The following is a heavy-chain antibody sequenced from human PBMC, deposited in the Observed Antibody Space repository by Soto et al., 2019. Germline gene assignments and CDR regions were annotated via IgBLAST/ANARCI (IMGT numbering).Heavy chain of an antibody. J-gene: IGHJ6*03. CDR2: INDSGNI. D-gene: IGHD3-10*01. CDR3: ARVLIVWFGEVSRRGGHYYYLDI. Sequence: SRTLSLPCDVTGATLRGYPWTWIRQTPGKGLERIGKINDSGNINYSPALKSRVTITLVTPKKQISLKLSSVTAADSAVYYCARVLIVWFGEVSRRGGHYYYLDIWGKESTVT. CDR1: GATLRGYP. V-gene: IGHV4-34*01.